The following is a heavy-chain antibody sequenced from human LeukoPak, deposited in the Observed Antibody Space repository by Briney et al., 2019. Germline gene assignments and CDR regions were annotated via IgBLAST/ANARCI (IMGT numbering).Heavy chain of an antibody. CDR1: GYTFTSYG. CDR3: ARELDCSSTSCYREDAFDI. J-gene: IGHJ3*02. V-gene: IGHV1-18*01. CDR2: ISAYNGNT. D-gene: IGHD2-2*02. Sequence: GASVKVSCKASGYTFTSYGISWVRQAPGQGLEWMGWISAYNGNTNYAQKLQGRVTMTTDTSTSTAYMELRSLRSDDTAVYYCARELDCSSTSCYREDAFDIWGQGTMVTVSS.